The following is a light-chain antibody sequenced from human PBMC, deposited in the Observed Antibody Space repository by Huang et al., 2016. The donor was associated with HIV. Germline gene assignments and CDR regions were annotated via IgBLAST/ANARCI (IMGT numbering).Light chain of an antibody. J-gene: IGKJ5*01. Sequence: DIQMTQSPSLVSASVGDRVTITCRASQGISSSVAWYQQKPGKAPKRLIYAASSLQNGVPSRFSGSGSGTDFTLTITGLHPEDFATYYCQQANSFPLITFGQGTRLEIK. V-gene: IGKV1-12*01. CDR3: QQANSFPLIT. CDR2: AAS. CDR1: QGISSS.